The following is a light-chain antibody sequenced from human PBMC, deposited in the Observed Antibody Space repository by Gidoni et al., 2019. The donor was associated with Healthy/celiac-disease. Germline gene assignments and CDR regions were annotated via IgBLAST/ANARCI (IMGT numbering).Light chain of an antibody. CDR1: QSVSSN. Sequence: ILITQSPATLAVSPGERATLSCRASQSVSSNLAWYQQKPGQAPRLLIYGASTRATGIPARFSGRGSGTEFTLTISSLQYEDFAVYYCQQYNNWGTFXQXTKVEIK. J-gene: IGKJ1*01. CDR3: QQYNNWGT. CDR2: GAS. V-gene: IGKV3-15*01.